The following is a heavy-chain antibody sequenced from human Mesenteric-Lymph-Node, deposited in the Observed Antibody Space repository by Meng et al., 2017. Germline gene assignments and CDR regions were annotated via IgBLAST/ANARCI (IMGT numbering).Heavy chain of an antibody. V-gene: IGHV4-30-2*01. CDR1: DVSISSGDYS. D-gene: IGHD1-1*01. J-gene: IGHJ4*02. Sequence: QLQLQESGPGLLKPSQTLPRTCDGSDVSISSGDYSWSWIRQPPGKGLEWIGNIYHSGHTYYNPSLKSRVTMSVDKSRNQFSLKLSSVTAADTAVYYCATWIQLGAFDYWGQGTLVTVSS. CDR2: IYHSGHT. CDR3: ATWIQLGAFDY.